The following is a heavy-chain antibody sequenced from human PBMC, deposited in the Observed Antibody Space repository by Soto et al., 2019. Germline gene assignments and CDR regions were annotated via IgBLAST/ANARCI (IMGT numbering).Heavy chain of an antibody. CDR1: GFTFSSYD. Sequence: GGSLRLSCAASGFTFSSYDMHWVRQATGKGLEWVSAIGTAGDTYYPGSVKGRFTISRENAKNSLYLQMNSLRAEDTAVYYCARDRFPAAYYYDSSGYRGNWFDPWGQGTLVTVSS. D-gene: IGHD3-22*01. V-gene: IGHV3-13*01. J-gene: IGHJ5*02. CDR3: ARDRFPAAYYYDSSGYRGNWFDP. CDR2: IGTAGDT.